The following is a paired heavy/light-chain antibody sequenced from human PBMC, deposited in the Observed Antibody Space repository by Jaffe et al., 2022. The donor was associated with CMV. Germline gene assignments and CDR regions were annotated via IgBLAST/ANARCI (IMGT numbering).Heavy chain of an antibody. Sequence: QVQLVQSGAEVKKPGASVKVSCKASGYTFTGYYMHWVRQAPGQGLEWMGWINPNSGGTNYAQKFQGRVTMTRDTSISTAYMELSRLRSDDTAVYYCAREGGVYYDFWSGYLQSDYWGQGTLVTVSS. V-gene: IGHV1-2*02. CDR2: INPNSGGT. J-gene: IGHJ4*02. D-gene: IGHD3-3*01. CDR3: AREGGVYYDFWSGYLQSDY. CDR1: GYTFTGYY.
Light chain of an antibody. Sequence: EIVLTQSPGTLSLSPGERATLSCRASQSVSSSYLAWYQQKPGQAPRLLIYGASSRATGIPDRFSGSGSGTDFTLTISRLEPEDFAVYYCQQYGSSPQVHTFGQGTKLEIK. CDR1: QSVSSSY. J-gene: IGKJ2*01. V-gene: IGKV3-20*01. CDR3: QQYGSSPQVHT. CDR2: GAS.